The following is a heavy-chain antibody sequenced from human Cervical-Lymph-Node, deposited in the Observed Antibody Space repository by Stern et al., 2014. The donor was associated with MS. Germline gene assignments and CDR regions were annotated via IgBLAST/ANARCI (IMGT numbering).Heavy chain of an antibody. CDR3: ATRDMATVTNYYCGMDV. Sequence: QVQLVQSGAEVRKPGSSVKVSCKGSGFTFSSYAISWVRQAPGQGLEWMGGILPFLGTANYVQRFLGRVTITADESTTTAYMELSSLRSEDTAVYYCATRDMATVTNYYCGMDVWGQGTTVIVSS. D-gene: IGHD5-24*01. J-gene: IGHJ6*02. CDR1: GFTFSSYA. V-gene: IGHV1-69*01. CDR2: ILPFLGTA.